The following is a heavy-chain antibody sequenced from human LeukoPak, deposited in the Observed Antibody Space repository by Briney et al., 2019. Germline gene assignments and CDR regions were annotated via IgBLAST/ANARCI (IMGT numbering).Heavy chain of an antibody. CDR2: IPYDGSNK. J-gene: IGHJ4*02. V-gene: IGHV3-30-3*01. CDR1: GFTFSSYA. CDR3: ARNPADFWSGYYDY. Sequence: GGSLRLSCAASGFTFSSYAMHWVRQAPGKGLEWVAVIPYDGSNKYYADSVKGRFTISRDNSKNTLYLQMNSLRAEDTAVYYCARNPADFWSGYYDYWGQGTLVTVSS. D-gene: IGHD3-3*01.